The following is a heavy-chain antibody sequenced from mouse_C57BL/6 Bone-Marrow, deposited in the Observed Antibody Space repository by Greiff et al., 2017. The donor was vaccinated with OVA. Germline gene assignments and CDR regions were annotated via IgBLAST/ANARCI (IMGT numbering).Heavy chain of an antibody. CDR1: GYTFTNYW. CDR3: ARGPQDYFDY. CDR2: IDPANGNT. V-gene: IGHV1-63*01. Sequence: QVQLQQSGAELVRPGTSVKMSCKASGYTFTNYWIGWAKQRPGHGLEWIGRIDPANGNTKYAPKFQGKATITADTSSNTAYLQLSSLTSEDTAIYYCARGPQDYFDYWGQGTTLTVSS. J-gene: IGHJ2*01.